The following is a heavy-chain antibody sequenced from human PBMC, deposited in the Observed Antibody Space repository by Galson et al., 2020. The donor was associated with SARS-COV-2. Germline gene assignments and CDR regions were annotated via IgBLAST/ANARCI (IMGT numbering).Heavy chain of an antibody. CDR2: LYYSGST. CDR1: GGSISSSRYY. D-gene: IGHD3-9*01. J-gene: IGHJ4*02. Sequence: ETSETLSLTCTVSGGSISSSRYYWGRIRQPPGQGLEWIGSLYYSGSTYYNPSLKSRVTISVDTSKNQFSLKLSSVTAADTAVYYCARRNSPGILTGYYPYYFDYWGQGTLVTVSS. CDR3: ARRNSPGILTGYYPYYFDY. V-gene: IGHV4-39*01.